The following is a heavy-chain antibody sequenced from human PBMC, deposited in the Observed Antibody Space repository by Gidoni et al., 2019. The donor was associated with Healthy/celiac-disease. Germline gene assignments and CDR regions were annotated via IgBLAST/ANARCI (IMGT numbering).Heavy chain of an antibody. J-gene: IGHJ5*02. CDR3: ARAPGGSGSYVNWFDP. V-gene: IGHV1-8*01. Sequence: QVQLVQSGAEVKKPGASVKVSCKASGYTFTSYDINWVRQATGQGLEWMGWMNPNSGNTGYAQKFQGRVTMTRNTSISTAYMELSSLRSEDTAVYYCARAPGGSGSYVNWFDPWGQGTLVTVSS. CDR1: GYTFTSYD. D-gene: IGHD3-10*01. CDR2: MNPNSGNT.